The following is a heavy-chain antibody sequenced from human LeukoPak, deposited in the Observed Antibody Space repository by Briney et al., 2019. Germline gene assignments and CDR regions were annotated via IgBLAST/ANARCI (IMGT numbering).Heavy chain of an antibody. CDR1: GGSISSYY. V-gene: IGHV4-59*01. CDR2: IYYSGST. D-gene: IGHD3-9*01. J-gene: IGHJ2*01. CDR3: AREETYYDILTGYYAASYWYFDL. Sequence: SETLSLTCTVSGGSISSYYWSWIRQPPGKGLEWIGYIYYSGSTNYNPSLKSRVTISVDTSKNQFSLKLSSVTAADTAVYYCAREETYYDILTGYYAASYWYFDLWGRGTLVTVSS.